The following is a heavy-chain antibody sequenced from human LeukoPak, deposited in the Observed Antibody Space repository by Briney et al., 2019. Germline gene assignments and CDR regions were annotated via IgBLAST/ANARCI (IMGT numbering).Heavy chain of an antibody. J-gene: IGHJ4*02. CDR3: ARGRYYYGSGSHFDY. V-gene: IGHV4-4*07. CDR1: GGSISSYY. CDR2: IYSSGNT. Sequence: SETLSLTCTVSGGSISSYYWSWIRQPAGKGLEWIGRIYSSGNTNYNPSLKSRVTMSVDTSKNQFSLKMSSVTAADTAVYYCARGRYYYGSGSHFDYWGQGTLVIVSS. D-gene: IGHD3-10*01.